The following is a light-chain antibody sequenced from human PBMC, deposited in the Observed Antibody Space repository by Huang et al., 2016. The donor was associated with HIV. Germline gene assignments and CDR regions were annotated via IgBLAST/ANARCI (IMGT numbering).Light chain of an antibody. CDR1: QSVSSN. V-gene: IGKV3-15*01. Sequence: EIVMTQSPATLSVSPGERATLSCRASQSVSSNLAWYQQKPGQAPRLLIYGASTRATGIPARFSGSGSGTEFTLTINSLQSEDCAVYYCQHYANWPWFTFGQGTKL. CDR3: QHYANWPWFT. J-gene: IGKJ2*01. CDR2: GAS.